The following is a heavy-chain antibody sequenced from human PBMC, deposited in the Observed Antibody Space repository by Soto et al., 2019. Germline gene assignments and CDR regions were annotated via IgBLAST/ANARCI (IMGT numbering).Heavy chain of an antibody. J-gene: IGHJ4*02. D-gene: IGHD4-17*01. CDR3: ASTLYDDNLDY. CDR2: MNRNSGNT. Sequence: QVQLVQSGAEVKKPGASVKVSCKASGYTFTSYDINCVRHATGKGLEWRGLMNRNSGNTGYAQKVQGSVTMTSNTSISTAYMEMSRLISDDTDVYSFASTLYDDNLDYWVQGTLVPVSS. CDR1: GYTFTSYD. V-gene: IGHV1-8*01.